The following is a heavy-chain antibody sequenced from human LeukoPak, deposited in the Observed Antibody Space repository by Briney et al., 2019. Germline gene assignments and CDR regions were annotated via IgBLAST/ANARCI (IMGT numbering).Heavy chain of an antibody. CDR2: IYPGDSDT. CDR3: ARYSPDVVVAPSAQFDY. D-gene: IGHD2-2*01. V-gene: IGHV5-51*01. J-gene: IGHJ4*02. CDR1: GYTFSSYW. Sequence: GESLKISCKGSGYTFSSYWIAWMRQMPGKGLGWMGIIYPGDSDTRYSPSFEGQVTISADKTISTAYLQWNSLKASDTATYYCARYSPDVVVAPSAQFDYWGQGTLVTVSS.